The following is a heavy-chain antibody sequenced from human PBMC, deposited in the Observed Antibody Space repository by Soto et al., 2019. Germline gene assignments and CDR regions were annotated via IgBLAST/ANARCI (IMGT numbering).Heavy chain of an antibody. CDR3: AREAATAIGIFGY. Sequence: PSETLSLTCTVSGDSISPYYWSWIRQPPGKGLEWIGYIYYSGSTNYNPSLKSRVTISVDTSKNQFSLKLNSVTAADTAVYYCAREAATAIGIFGYWGQGTVVTVSS. D-gene: IGHD2-2*02. CDR2: IYYSGST. V-gene: IGHV4-59*01. J-gene: IGHJ4*02. CDR1: GDSISPYY.